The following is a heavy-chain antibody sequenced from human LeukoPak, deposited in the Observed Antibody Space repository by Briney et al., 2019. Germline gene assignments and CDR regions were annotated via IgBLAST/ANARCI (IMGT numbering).Heavy chain of an antibody. Sequence: SETLSLTCAVSGGSIGSSGYYWGWIRQPPGKGLEWIGSISYSGSTSYNPSLMSRVTISVDTSRNRFSLKLYSVTAADTAVYYCATRDPTLYGCFDPWGQGTLVTVSS. CDR3: ATRDPTLYGCFDP. CDR1: GGSIGSSGYY. CDR2: ISYSGST. D-gene: IGHD3-10*01. V-gene: IGHV4-39*01. J-gene: IGHJ5*02.